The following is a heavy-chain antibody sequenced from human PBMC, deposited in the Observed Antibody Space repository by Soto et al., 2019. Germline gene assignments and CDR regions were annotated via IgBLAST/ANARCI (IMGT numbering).Heavy chain of an antibody. CDR2: LSGSGGSI. CDR3: DSGRYEARIDY. J-gene: IGHJ4*02. D-gene: IGHD2-15*01. Sequence: TGGSLRLSCTASGFTFSSHAITWVRQAPGKGLEWVSGLSGSGGSIYYADSVKGRFTISRDNSMNTLYLQMKTLRAEDTAVYYYDSGRYEARIDYWGQGTLVTVSS. CDR1: GFTFSSHA. V-gene: IGHV3-23*01.